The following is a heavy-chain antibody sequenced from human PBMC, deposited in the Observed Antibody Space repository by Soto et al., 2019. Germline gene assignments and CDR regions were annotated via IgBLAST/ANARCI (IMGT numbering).Heavy chain of an antibody. J-gene: IGHJ4*02. V-gene: IGHV4-34*01. CDR3: ARDSSGPIDY. D-gene: IGHD6-19*01. CDR2: INHSGST. CDR1: GGSFSGYY. Sequence: QVQLQQWGAGLLKPSETLSLTCAVYGGSFSGYYWSWIRQPPGKGLEWIGEINHSGSTNYNPSLESRVTVSVDTSKILFSLKLSSVTAADTAVYYCARDSSGPIDYWGQGTLVTVSS.